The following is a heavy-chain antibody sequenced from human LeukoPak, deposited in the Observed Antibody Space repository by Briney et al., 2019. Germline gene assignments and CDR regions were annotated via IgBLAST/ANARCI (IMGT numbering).Heavy chain of an antibody. J-gene: IGHJ4*02. V-gene: IGHV1-2*02. CDR2: INPNGGGT. CDR1: GYIFTDYH. CDR3: ARRYTDSSEGFDY. D-gene: IGHD6-6*01. Sequence: GASVKVSCKASGYIFTDYHIHWVRQAPGQGLEWMGWINPNGGGTNYAGKFQGRVTMTSDTSISTAYMDLSRLRSDDTAVYYCARRYTDSSEGFDYWGQGTLVTVSS.